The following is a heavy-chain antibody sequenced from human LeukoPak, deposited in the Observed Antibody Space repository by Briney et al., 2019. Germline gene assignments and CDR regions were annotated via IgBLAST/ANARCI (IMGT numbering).Heavy chain of an antibody. CDR2: IYYSGST. D-gene: IGHD3-3*01. V-gene: IGHV4-39*01. J-gene: IGHJ4*02. Sequence: PSETLSLTCTVSGGSISSSSYYWGWIRQPPGKGLEWIGSIYYSGSTYYNPSLKSRVTISVDTSKNQFSLKLSSVTAADTAVYYCARGRGYVLRFLEWLFWGQGTLVTVSS. CDR3: ARGRGYVLRFLEWLF. CDR1: GGSISSSSYY.